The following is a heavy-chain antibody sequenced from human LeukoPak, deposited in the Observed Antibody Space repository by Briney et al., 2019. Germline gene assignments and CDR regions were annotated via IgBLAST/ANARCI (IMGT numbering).Heavy chain of an antibody. Sequence: GGSLRLSCAASGFTFRDAWMTWVRQAPGKGLEWVAVISYDGSNKYYADFVKGRFTISRDNSKNTLYLQMNSLRAEDTAVYYCAKVDYGDYSYNFDYWGQGTLVTVSS. CDR3: AKVDYGDYSYNFDY. CDR1: GFTFRDAW. V-gene: IGHV3-30*18. D-gene: IGHD4-17*01. CDR2: ISYDGSNK. J-gene: IGHJ4*02.